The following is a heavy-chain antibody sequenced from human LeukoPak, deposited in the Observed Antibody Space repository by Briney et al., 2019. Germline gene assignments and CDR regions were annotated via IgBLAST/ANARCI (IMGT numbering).Heavy chain of an antibody. CDR1: GFTFSSYE. CDR2: ISSSGSTI. CDR3: ARGTLGYFDY. D-gene: IGHD3-16*01. Sequence: PGGSLRLSCAASGFTFSSYEMKWVRKAPGKGLEWVSYISSSGSTIYYADSVKGRFTISRDNAKNSLYLQMNSLRAEDTAVYYCARGTLGYFDYWGQGTLVTVSS. J-gene: IGHJ4*02. V-gene: IGHV3-48*03.